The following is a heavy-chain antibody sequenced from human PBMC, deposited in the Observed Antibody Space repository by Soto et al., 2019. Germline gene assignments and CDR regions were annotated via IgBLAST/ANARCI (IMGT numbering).Heavy chain of an antibody. CDR1: GFTFSSYA. D-gene: IGHD5-18*01. Sequence: PGGSLRLSCSASGFTFSSYAMHWVRQAPGKGLEYVSTISSNGGSTYYADSVKGRFTTSRDNSKNTLYLQMSSLRAEDTAVYYCVSQGIQLWLAFDYWGQGTLVTVSS. J-gene: IGHJ4*02. V-gene: IGHV3-64D*06. CDR2: ISSNGGST. CDR3: VSQGIQLWLAFDY.